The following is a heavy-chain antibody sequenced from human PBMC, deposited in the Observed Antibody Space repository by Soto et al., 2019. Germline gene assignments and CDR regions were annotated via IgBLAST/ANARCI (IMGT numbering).Heavy chain of an antibody. D-gene: IGHD3-22*01. V-gene: IGHV3-23*01. J-gene: IGHJ4*02. CDR3: AKDTAYGHYDSSDQTYYFDY. CDR1: GFTFASYA. Sequence: EVQLLESGGGLVQPGGSLRLSCAASGFTFASYAMSWVRQAPGKGLEWVTGSSGSGGRTHYADSVKGRFTISRDISKSTVYLQMNDLRAEDTAVYYCAKDTAYGHYDSSDQTYYFDYWGQGTLVTVSS. CDR2: SSGSGGRT.